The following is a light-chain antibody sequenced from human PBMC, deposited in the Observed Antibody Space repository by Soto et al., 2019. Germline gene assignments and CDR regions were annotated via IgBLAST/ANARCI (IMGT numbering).Light chain of an antibody. J-gene: IGKJ2*01. CDR1: QSVSSN. Sequence: IVMTQSPATLSVSPGERVTLSCRASQSVSSNLACYQQKPCQAPRLLIYGASTRATGIPAMFSGSGSGTEFTLTISRLQSEDFAVYYCQQYHNWPPFTFGQGTKLEIK. CDR2: GAS. V-gene: IGKV3-15*01. CDR3: QQYHNWPPFT.